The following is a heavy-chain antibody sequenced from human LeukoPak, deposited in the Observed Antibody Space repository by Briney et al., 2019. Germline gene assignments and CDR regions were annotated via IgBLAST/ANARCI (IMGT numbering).Heavy chain of an antibody. Sequence: GGSPRLSCAASGFTFSSYAVHWVRQAPGKGLEWVAVISYDGSNKYYADSVKGRFTISRDNSKNTLYLQMNSLRAEDTAVYYCARDPAPEIWAFHYWGQGTLVTVSS. CDR2: ISYDGSNK. J-gene: IGHJ4*02. CDR3: ARDPAPEIWAFHY. V-gene: IGHV3-30-3*01. D-gene: IGHD2-15*01. CDR1: GFTFSSYA.